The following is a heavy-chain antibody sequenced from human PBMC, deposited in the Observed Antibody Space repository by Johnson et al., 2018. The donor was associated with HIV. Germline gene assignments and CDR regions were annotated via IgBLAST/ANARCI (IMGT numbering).Heavy chain of an antibody. CDR2: LRYDGSNK. J-gene: IGHJ3*02. D-gene: IGHD3-22*01. CDR3: ARPGVVVTPPDAFDI. Sequence: GKGLQWVTFLRYDGSNKYYADSVNGRFTISRDNSKNTLYLQMNSLRAEDTAVYYCARPGVVVTPPDAFDIWGQGTMVTVSS. V-gene: IGHV3-30*02.